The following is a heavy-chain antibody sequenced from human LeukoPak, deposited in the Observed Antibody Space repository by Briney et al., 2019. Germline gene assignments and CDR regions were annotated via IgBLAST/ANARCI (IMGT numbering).Heavy chain of an antibody. CDR3: ARPLSLGYCSGGSCYGRGAWFDR. CDR1: GGSISSSNW. J-gene: IGHJ5*02. V-gene: IGHV4-4*02. D-gene: IGHD2-15*01. CDR2: TYHSGST. Sequence: SGTLSLTCAVSGGSISSSNWWSWVRQPPGKGLELIGQTYHSGSTNYNPSLKSRVTISVDKSKNQFSLKLRSVTAADTAVYYCARPLSLGYCSGGSCYGRGAWFDRWGQGTLVTVSS.